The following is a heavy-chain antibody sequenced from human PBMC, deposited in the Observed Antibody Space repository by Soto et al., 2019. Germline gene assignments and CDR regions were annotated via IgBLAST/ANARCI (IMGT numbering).Heavy chain of an antibody. CDR3: AKPMSWFDP. CDR2: ISGSGGST. J-gene: IGHJ5*02. Sequence: GWSLRLSCAASVFTFSSYAMSWFRQAPGKGLEWVSDISGSGGSTYYADSVKGRFTISRDNSKNTLYLQMNSLRAEDTAVYYCAKPMSWFDPWGQGTLVTVSS. V-gene: IGHV3-23*01. CDR1: VFTFSSYA.